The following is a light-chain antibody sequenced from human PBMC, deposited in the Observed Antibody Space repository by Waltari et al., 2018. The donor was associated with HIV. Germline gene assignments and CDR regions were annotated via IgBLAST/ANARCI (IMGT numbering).Light chain of an antibody. CDR3: QQYYYIPWT. CDR2: WAS. CDR1: HSLLHSSDSKNY. V-gene: IGKV4-1*01. J-gene: IGKJ1*01. Sequence: DIVMTQSPDSLAVSLGERATIKCKASHSLLHSSDSKNYVAWYQQKPGQAPKLFLYWASTRESGVPDRFSGSGSGTDFTLTISSLQAEDAAVYYCQQYYYIPWTFGQGTKVEIK.